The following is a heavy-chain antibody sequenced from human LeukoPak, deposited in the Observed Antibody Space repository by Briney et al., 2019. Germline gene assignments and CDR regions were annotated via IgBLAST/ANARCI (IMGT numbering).Heavy chain of an antibody. CDR1: GGSISSGGYY. D-gene: IGHD3-22*01. J-gene: IGHJ4*02. CDR3: ARTYYYDSSGYWFQGYFDY. Sequence: SETLSLTCTVSGGSISSGGYYWSWIRQHPGKGLEWIGYTYYSGSTYYNPSLKSRLTISVDTSKNQFSLRLSSVTAADTAVYYCARTYYYDSSGYWFQGYFDYWGQGTLVTVSS. CDR2: TYYSGST. V-gene: IGHV4-31*03.